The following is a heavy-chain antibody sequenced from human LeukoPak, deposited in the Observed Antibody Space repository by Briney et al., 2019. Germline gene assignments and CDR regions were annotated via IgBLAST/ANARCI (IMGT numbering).Heavy chain of an antibody. D-gene: IGHD1-14*01. CDR2: ISSTSTTI. CDR3: ARAFSYNNGRFFDL. Sequence: GGSLRLSCAASGFTFNYYGVNWVCQAPGKGLEWVSYISSTSTTIYYADSVKGRFTISRDNAKNSLYLQMNSLRAEDTAVYYCARAFSYNNGRFFDLWGQGTLVTVSS. J-gene: IGHJ4*02. CDR1: GFTFNYYG. V-gene: IGHV3-48*01.